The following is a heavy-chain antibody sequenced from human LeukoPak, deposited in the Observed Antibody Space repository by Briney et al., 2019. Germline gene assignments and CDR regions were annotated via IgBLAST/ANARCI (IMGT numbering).Heavy chain of an antibody. CDR2: IYTDGST. Sequence: SETLSLTCTVSGGSISSVSYYWSWIREPAGKGLEWIGRIYTDGSTEYNPSLKSRVTVSVDTSKNQFSLNLSSVTAADTAVYYCARYSTGIPYWGQGTLVTVSS. D-gene: IGHD2-21*01. CDR1: GGSISSVSYY. CDR3: ARYSTGIPY. J-gene: IGHJ4*02. V-gene: IGHV4-61*02.